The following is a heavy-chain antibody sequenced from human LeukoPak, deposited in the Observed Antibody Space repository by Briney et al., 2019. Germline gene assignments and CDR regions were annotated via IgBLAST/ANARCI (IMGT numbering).Heavy chain of an antibody. Sequence: QPGRSLRLSCAASGFTLSSYGMHWVRQAPGKGLEWVAVIWYDGSNEYYADSVKGRFTISRDNSKNTLYLQMNSLRAEDTAVYYCARDPGGPHTVKWDAFDIWGQGTMVTVSS. CDR1: GFTLSSYG. CDR2: IWYDGSNE. J-gene: IGHJ3*02. V-gene: IGHV3-33*01. D-gene: IGHD2-2*02. CDR3: ARDPGGPHTVKWDAFDI.